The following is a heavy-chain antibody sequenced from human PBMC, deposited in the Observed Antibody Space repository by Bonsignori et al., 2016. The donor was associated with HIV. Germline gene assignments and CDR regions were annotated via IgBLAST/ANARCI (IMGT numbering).Heavy chain of an antibody. Sequence: WIRQPPGKGLEWVSVIYSGGSSTYYADSVKGRFTISRDNSKNTLYLQMNSLRAEDTAVYYCANGAAGTEFDYWGQGTLVTVSS. V-gene: IGHV3-23*03. CDR2: IYSGGSST. CDR3: ANGAAGTEFDY. J-gene: IGHJ4*02. D-gene: IGHD6-13*01.